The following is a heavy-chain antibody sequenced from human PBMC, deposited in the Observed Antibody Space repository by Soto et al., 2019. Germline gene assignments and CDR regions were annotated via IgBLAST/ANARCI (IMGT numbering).Heavy chain of an antibody. Sequence: PGGSLRLSCAASGFAFSTSAMSWVRQAPGKGLEWISDIPGSGGSAYYADSVKGRFTVSRDNSNNTLYLQMNSLRAEDTAMYYCARHDYFDYWGQGTLVTVSS. CDR2: IPGSGGSA. CDR1: GFAFSTSA. V-gene: IGHV3-23*01. CDR3: ARHDYFDY. J-gene: IGHJ4*02.